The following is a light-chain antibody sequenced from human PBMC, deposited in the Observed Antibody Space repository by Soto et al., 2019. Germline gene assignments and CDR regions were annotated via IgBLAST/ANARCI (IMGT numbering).Light chain of an antibody. CDR3: QQCDNLPPT. V-gene: IGKV1-33*01. J-gene: IGKJ4*01. CDR2: DAS. Sequence: DIQMTQSPSSLSASVGDRVTITCQASQDISNYLNWYQQKPGKAPKLLIYDASNLETGVPSRFSGSGSGTDFTFTISSLRPEDIATYYCQQCDNLPPTFGGGTKVDIK. CDR1: QDISNY.